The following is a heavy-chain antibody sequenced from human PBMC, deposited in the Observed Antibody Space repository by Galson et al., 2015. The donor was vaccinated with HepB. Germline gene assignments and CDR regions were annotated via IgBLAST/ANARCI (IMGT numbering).Heavy chain of an antibody. Sequence: SLRLSCAASGFTFGDYTLSWFRQAPGKGLEWVGFIRGKTYGGTEYAASVKGRFSISRDDSKSIAYLQMNSLKTEDTAVYYCTRVPVTGYSSSSGYYGMDVRGPGATVTVSS. CDR1: GFTFGDYT. CDR2: IRGKTYGGT. V-gene: IGHV3-49*03. J-gene: IGHJ6*02. CDR3: TRVPVTGYSSSSGYYGMDV. D-gene: IGHD6-13*01.